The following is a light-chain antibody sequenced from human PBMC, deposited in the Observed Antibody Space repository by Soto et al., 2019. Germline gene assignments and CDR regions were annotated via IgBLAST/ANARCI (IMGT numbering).Light chain of an antibody. Sequence: DIQMTQSPSSLSASVGDRVTITCQASQDISNYLNWYQQKPGKAPKLLIYDASNLETGVPSRFSGSGSATDFTFTISSLQPEDIATYYCQQYDNLPPGTFGPGTKVDIK. CDR3: QQYDNLPPGT. CDR2: DAS. J-gene: IGKJ3*01. V-gene: IGKV1-33*01. CDR1: QDISNY.